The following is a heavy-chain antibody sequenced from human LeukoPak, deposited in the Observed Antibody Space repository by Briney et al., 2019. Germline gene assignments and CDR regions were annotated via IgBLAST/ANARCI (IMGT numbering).Heavy chain of an antibody. CDR3: ARRPDGTSHFDY. D-gene: IGHD6-6*01. Sequence: KPSETLSLTCTVSGGSISSYYWSWIRQPPGKGLEWIGYIYYSGSTNYNPSLKSRVTISVDTSKNQFSLKLSSVTAADTAVYYCARRPDGTSHFDYWGQGTLVTVSS. V-gene: IGHV4-59*01. CDR1: GGSISSYY. J-gene: IGHJ4*02. CDR2: IYYSGST.